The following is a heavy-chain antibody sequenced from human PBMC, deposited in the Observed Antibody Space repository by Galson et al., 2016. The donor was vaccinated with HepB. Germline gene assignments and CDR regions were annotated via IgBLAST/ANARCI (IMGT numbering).Heavy chain of an antibody. V-gene: IGHV1-18*04. D-gene: IGHD6-13*01. CDR1: GYTFASYG. J-gene: IGHJ4*02. Sequence: SVKVSCKASGYTFASYGITWVRQAPGQGLEWVGWISAYNGNTKYAQMLQGRVTMTTDTSTSTAYMELRNLRSDDTAVYYCARDLEYSSSPDYWGQGTLVTVSS. CDR3: ARDLEYSSSPDY. CDR2: ISAYNGNT.